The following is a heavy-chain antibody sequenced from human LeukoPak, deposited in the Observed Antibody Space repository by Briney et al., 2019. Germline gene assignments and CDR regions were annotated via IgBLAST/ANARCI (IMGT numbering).Heavy chain of an antibody. D-gene: IGHD3-22*01. J-gene: IGHJ4*02. Sequence: SVKVSCKASGGTFSSYAISWVRQAPGQGLEWMGRIIPILGIANYAQKFQGRVTITADKSTSTAYMELSSLRSEDTAVYYCARYNGAKRGNYYDSSGYPYYFDYWGQGTLVTVSS. CDR3: ARYNGAKRGNYYDSSGYPYYFDY. V-gene: IGHV1-69*04. CDR2: IIPILGIA. CDR1: GGTFSSYA.